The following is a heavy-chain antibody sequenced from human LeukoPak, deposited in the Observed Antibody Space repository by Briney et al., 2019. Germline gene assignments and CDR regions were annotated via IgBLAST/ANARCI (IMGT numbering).Heavy chain of an antibody. Sequence: GGSLRLSCAASGLTFSNYWMSWVRQAPGKALEWVANMKEDGSERYYVDSVKGRFTISRDNAKNSLYLQMNSLRAEDTAVYYCARARPGYYFDYRGQGTLVTVSS. J-gene: IGHJ4*02. CDR2: MKEDGSER. CDR3: ARARPGYYFDY. V-gene: IGHV3-7*04. CDR1: GLTFSNYW.